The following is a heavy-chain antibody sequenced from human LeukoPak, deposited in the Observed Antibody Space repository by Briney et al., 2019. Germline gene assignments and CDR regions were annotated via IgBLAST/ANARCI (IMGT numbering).Heavy chain of an antibody. CDR1: GFTFGSYW. D-gene: IGHD6-19*01. Sequence: PGGSLRLSCAASGFTFGSYWMHWVRQAPGKGLVWVSRINSDGSTTDYADSVKGRFTISRDNAKNTLYLEMNSLRADDTAVYYCAKGSSSGWPYFFDNWGQGTLVTVSS. J-gene: IGHJ4*02. CDR3: AKGSSSGWPYFFDN. CDR2: INSDGSTT. V-gene: IGHV3-74*01.